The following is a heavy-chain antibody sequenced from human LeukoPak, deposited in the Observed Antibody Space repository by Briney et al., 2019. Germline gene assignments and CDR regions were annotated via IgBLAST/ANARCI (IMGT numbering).Heavy chain of an antibody. Sequence: SSETLSLTCTVSGGSISSGDYYWSWIHQPPGKGLEWIGYIYYSGSTYYNPSLKSRVTISVDTSKNQFSLKLSSVTAADTAVYYRARFPYDFWTRSLDAFDIWGQGTMVTVSS. V-gene: IGHV4-30-4*08. CDR1: GGSISSGDYY. D-gene: IGHD3-3*01. J-gene: IGHJ3*02. CDR3: ARFPYDFWTRSLDAFDI. CDR2: IYYSGST.